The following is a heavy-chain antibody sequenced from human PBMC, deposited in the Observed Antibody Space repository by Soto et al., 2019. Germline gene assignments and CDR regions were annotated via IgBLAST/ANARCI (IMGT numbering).Heavy chain of an antibody. CDR3: ARSPSAYYDSSGYYYLYYYYYGMDV. J-gene: IGHJ6*02. Sequence: SETLSLTCAVYGGSIGGYYWSWIRQPPGKGLEWIGEINHSGSTNYNPSLKSRVTISVDTSKNQFSLKLSSVTAADTAVYYCARSPSAYYDSSGYYYLYYYYYGMDVWGQGTTVTVS. CDR2: INHSGST. D-gene: IGHD3-22*01. CDR1: GGSIGGYY. V-gene: IGHV4-34*01.